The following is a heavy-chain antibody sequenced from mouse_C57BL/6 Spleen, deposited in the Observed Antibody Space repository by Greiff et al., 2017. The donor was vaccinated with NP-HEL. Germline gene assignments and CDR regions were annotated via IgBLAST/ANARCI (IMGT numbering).Heavy chain of an antibody. Sequence: VQLQQSGAELARPGASVKMSCKASGYTFTSYTMHWVKQRPGQGLEWIGYINPSSGYTKYNQKFKDKATLTADKSSSTAYMQLSSLTSEDSAVYDCARVSTGTYYCDYWGQGTTLTVSS. CDR3: ARVSTGTYYCDY. CDR1: GYTFTSYT. D-gene: IGHD4-1*02. J-gene: IGHJ2*01. CDR2: INPSSGYT. V-gene: IGHV1-4*01.